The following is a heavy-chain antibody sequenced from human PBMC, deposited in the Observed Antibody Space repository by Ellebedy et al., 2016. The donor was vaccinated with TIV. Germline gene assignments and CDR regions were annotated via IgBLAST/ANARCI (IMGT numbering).Heavy chain of an antibody. CDR1: GFTFRNYA. CDR3: ARRSGDSYGLRY. V-gene: IGHV3-23*01. Sequence: GESLKISCEASGFTFRNYAMIWVRQAPGKGLEWVSGISGSGGGTYYADSVKGRFTISRDNSKNTLLLQMNSLRAEDTGVYYCARRSGDSYGLRYWGQGTLVTVSS. J-gene: IGHJ4*02. CDR2: ISGSGGGT. D-gene: IGHD5-18*01.